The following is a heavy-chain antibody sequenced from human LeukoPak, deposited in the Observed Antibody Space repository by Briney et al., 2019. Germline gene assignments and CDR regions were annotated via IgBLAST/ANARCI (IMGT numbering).Heavy chain of an antibody. J-gene: IGHJ6*02. V-gene: IGHV4-59*12. CDR1: GGSISSYY. Sequence: PSETLSLTCTVSGGSISSYYWSWIRQPPGKGLEWIGYIYYSGSTNYNPSLKSRVTISVDTSKNQFSLKLSSVTAADTAVYYCARALGTSRMDVWGQGTTVTVSS. CDR3: ARALGTSRMDV. CDR2: IYYSGST. D-gene: IGHD3-10*01.